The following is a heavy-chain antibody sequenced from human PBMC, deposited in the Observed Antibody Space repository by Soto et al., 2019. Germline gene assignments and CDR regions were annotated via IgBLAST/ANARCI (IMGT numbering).Heavy chain of an antibody. D-gene: IGHD6-13*01. CDR1: GFTFSDYY. Sequence: QVQLVESWGGLVKPGGSLRLSCAASGFTFSDYYMSWVRQAPGKGLEWVSYISGTDPYMKYADAVRGRFTISRDNAKNSLYLQMNSLRDDDTAVYYCARGSSVRGMNVWGQGTPVTVSS. CDR3: ARGSSVRGMNV. J-gene: IGHJ6*02. CDR2: ISGTDPYM. V-gene: IGHV3-11*06.